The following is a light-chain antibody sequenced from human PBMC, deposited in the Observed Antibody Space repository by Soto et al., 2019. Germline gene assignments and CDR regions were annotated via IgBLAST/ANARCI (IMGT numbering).Light chain of an antibody. CDR1: QSVSSSY. CDR3: QQYDNSPLT. Sequence: DIVLTQSPGTLSLSPGERAALSCRASQSVSSSYLAWYQQKPGQAPRLLIYGASNRATGIADRFSGSGSGTDFTLTTSRLEPEDFAVYYCQQYDNSPLTFGGGTKVDIK. J-gene: IGKJ4*01. CDR2: GAS. V-gene: IGKV3-20*01.